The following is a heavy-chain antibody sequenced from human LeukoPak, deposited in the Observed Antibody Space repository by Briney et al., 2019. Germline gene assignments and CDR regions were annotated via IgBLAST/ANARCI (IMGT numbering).Heavy chain of an antibody. V-gene: IGHV1-8*01. D-gene: IGHD2-2*01. CDR1: GYTFNSYD. CDR2: MNPSSGNT. J-gene: IGHJ6*02. CDR3: ARACSTTNCYGGYGMDV. Sequence: GASVKVSCKASGYTFNSYDINWVRQAPGQGLEWMGWMNPSSGNTGYAQKFQGRVTMTRDTSINTAYMEVSSLRSEDTAVYYCARACSTTNCYGGYGMDVWGQGTTVTVSS.